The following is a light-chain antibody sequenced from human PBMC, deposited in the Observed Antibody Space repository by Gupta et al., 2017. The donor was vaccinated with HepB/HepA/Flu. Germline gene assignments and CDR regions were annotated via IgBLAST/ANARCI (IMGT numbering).Light chain of an antibody. CDR1: HSITMY. Sequence: EGVLTQTPATLSLSPGERATLSCRTSHSITMYLAWYQQKPGQAPRLLIYDASTRATGIPARFSGSGSGTDFSLTISSLEAEDFALYFCQQRSSWPQITFGQGTRLEIK. J-gene: IGKJ5*01. CDR3: QQRSSWPQIT. V-gene: IGKV3-11*01. CDR2: DAS.